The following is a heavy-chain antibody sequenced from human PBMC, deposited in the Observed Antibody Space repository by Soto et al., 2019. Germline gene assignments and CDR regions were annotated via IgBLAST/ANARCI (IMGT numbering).Heavy chain of an antibody. CDR1: GSTFSSYS. Sequence: PGGSLRLSCAASGSTFSSYSMNWVRQAPGKGLEWVSYITRSSSPIYYADSVKGRFTISRDNGKNSLYLQMNSLRDEDTAVYYCARLYTSGWYFDHWGQGTLVTVSS. CDR2: ITRSSSPI. CDR3: ARLYTSGWYFDH. J-gene: IGHJ4*02. V-gene: IGHV3-48*02. D-gene: IGHD6-19*01.